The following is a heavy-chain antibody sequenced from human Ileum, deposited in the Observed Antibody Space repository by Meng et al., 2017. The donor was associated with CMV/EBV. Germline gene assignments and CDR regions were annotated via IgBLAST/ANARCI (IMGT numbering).Heavy chain of an antibody. D-gene: IGHD3-3*01. J-gene: IGHJ5*02. CDR3: ARGDDFWSGYYTLNWFDP. V-gene: IGHV1-69*05. CDR2: IIPIFGTA. Sequence: TFSSYAISWVRQAPGQGLEWMGGIIPIFGTANYAQKFQGRVTITTDESTSTAYMELSSLRSEDTAVYYCARGDDFWSGYYTLNWFDPWGQGTLVTVSS. CDR1: TFSSYA.